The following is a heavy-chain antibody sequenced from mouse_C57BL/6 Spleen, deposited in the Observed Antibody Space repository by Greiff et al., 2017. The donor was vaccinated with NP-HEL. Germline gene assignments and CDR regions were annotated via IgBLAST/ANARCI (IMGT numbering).Heavy chain of an antibody. CDR1: GYTFTSYW. CDR2: IDPSDSYT. CDR3: ARRDGSSYWYFDV. J-gene: IGHJ1*03. V-gene: IGHV1-69*01. D-gene: IGHD1-1*01. Sequence: QVQLQQSGAELVMPGASVKLSCKASGYTFTSYWMHWVKQRPGQGLEWIGEIDPSDSYTNYNQKFKGKSTLTVDKSSSPAYMQLSSLTSEDSAVYYCARRDGSSYWYFDVWGTGTTVTVSS.